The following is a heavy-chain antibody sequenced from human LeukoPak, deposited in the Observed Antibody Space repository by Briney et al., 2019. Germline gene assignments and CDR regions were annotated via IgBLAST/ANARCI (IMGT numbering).Heavy chain of an antibody. Sequence: GGSLRLSCAASRFTFSSYAMSWVRQVPGKGLEWVAVISGSGGRTDYANSVKGRFTISRDNSKNTLSLQMNSLRAEDTAVYYCAKSYGDYLGYFDSWGQGTLVTVSS. CDR2: ISGSGGRT. CDR3: AKSYGDYLGYFDS. J-gene: IGHJ4*02. CDR1: RFTFSSYA. D-gene: IGHD4-17*01. V-gene: IGHV3-23*01.